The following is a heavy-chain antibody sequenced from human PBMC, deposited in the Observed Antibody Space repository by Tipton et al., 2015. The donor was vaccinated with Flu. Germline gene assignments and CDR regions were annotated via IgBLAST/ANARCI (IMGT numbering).Heavy chain of an antibody. CDR2: IYYSGTT. D-gene: IGHD1-1*01. J-gene: IGHJ6*02. CDR1: GDSFSTTIYY. Sequence: TLSLTCTVSGDSFSTTIYYWGWVRQPPGKGLEWIGSIYYSGTTYYNPSLKSRVTISVDSSKNEFSLTLASLTAADTAVYYCARDLWNDRRAYYYYGVDVWGQGTTVTVSS. V-gene: IGHV4-39*07. CDR3: ARDLWNDRRAYYYYGVDV.